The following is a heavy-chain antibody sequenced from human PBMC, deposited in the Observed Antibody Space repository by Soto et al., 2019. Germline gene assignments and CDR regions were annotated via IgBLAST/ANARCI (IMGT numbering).Heavy chain of an antibody. Sequence: QVRLVQSGAEVKKPGASVKVSCKASGCTFTSYGISWVRQAPGQGLEWMGWISAYNGNTNYAQKLQGRVTMTTDTATSTAYMELRRLRSDDTAVYYCARDPRSYYDSIGYYEYAFDIWGQGTMVTVSS. CDR2: ISAYNGNT. J-gene: IGHJ3*02. CDR3: ARDPRSYYDSIGYYEYAFDI. CDR1: GCTFTSYG. V-gene: IGHV1-18*01. D-gene: IGHD3-22*01.